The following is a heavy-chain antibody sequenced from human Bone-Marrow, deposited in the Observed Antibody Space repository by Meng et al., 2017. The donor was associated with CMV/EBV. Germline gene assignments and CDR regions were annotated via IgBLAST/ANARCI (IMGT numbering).Heavy chain of an antibody. J-gene: IGHJ6*02. Sequence: GESLKISCDASGFTFDDYGMSWVRQAPGKGLEWVSGIIWNGGSTGYADSVKGRFTISRDNAKNSLYLQMNSLRAEGTALYHCARDATGSGYYYYGMDVWGQGTTVTVSS. V-gene: IGHV3-20*01. CDR1: GFTFDDYG. CDR2: IIWNGGST. D-gene: IGHD3-10*01. CDR3: ARDATGSGYYYYGMDV.